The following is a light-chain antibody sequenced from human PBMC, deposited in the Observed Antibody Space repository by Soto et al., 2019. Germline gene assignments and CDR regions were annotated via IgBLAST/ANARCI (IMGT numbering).Light chain of an antibody. Sequence: DIQMTHFPSTLSASVGDRVTITPRASQSIDTWLAWHQQKPGQAPKLLISKASSLESGVPSRFSGSGSGTEFTLTISSLQSEDFAVYYCHQYNNWTPITFGQGTRLEIK. V-gene: IGKV1-5*03. CDR3: HQYNNWTPIT. J-gene: IGKJ5*01. CDR2: KAS. CDR1: QSIDTW.